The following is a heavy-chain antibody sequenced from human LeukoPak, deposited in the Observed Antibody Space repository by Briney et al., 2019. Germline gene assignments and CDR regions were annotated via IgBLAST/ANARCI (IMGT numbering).Heavy chain of an antibody. V-gene: IGHV1-46*01. J-gene: IGHJ4*02. CDR2: LNPSDGDT. CDR1: GHTFTTNF. CDR3: ARAGKVVTCDY. D-gene: IGHD4-23*01. Sequence: SVKVSCKASGHTFTTNFWHWVRQAPGQGLEWMAALNPSDGDTTYAQKFQGRITMTRDTSTGTVYMELSSLRSDDTAVYYCARAGKVVTCDYWGQGTLVTVSS.